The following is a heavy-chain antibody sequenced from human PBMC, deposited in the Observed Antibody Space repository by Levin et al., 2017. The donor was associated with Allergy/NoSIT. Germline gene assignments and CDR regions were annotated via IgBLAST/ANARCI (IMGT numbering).Heavy chain of an antibody. CDR1: GYTFTSHW. Sequence: ASVKVSCKGSGYTFTSHWIGWVRQLPGKGLEWMGIIYPSDSDTRYNPSFQGQVTISADKSISTAYLQWSSLKASDTAIYYCARHGKTSLRFDAFDIWGQGTMVTVSS. CDR2: IYPSDSDT. CDR3: ARHGKTSLRFDAFDI. J-gene: IGHJ3*02. V-gene: IGHV5-51*01.